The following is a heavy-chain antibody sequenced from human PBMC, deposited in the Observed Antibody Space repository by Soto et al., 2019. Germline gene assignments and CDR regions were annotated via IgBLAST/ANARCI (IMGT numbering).Heavy chain of an antibody. CDR2: IDPSDSYT. Sequence: PGESLKISCKGSGYSLTSYWISWVRQMPGKGLEWMGRIDPSDSYTNYSPSFQGHVTISADKSISTAYLQWSSLKASDTATYYCAHRRTTSYYYGMDVWGQGTTVTVSS. V-gene: IGHV5-10-1*01. D-gene: IGHD3-3*01. CDR3: AHRRTTSYYYGMDV. J-gene: IGHJ6*02. CDR1: GYSLTSYW.